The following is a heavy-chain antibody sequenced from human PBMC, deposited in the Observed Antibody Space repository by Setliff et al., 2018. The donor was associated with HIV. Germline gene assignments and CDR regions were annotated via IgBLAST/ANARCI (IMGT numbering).Heavy chain of an antibody. Sequence: SETLSLTCTVSGGSISSHYWSWIRQAPGKGLEWIASIYYNGITNYNPSLKSRITISVDTSKNQFSLKLSSVTAADTAVYYCARELLRSWDGSENSYKPYYFDYWGQGTLVTVSS. D-gene: IGHD3-10*01. V-gene: IGHV4-59*11. CDR2: IYYNGIT. CDR3: ARELLRSWDGSENSYKPYYFDY. J-gene: IGHJ4*02. CDR1: GGSISSHY.